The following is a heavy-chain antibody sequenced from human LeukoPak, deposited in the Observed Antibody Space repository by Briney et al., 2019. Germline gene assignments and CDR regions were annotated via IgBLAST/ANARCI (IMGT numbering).Heavy chain of an antibody. Sequence: GASVKVSCKASGGTFSSYAISWVLQAPGQGLEWMGGIIPIFGTANYAQKFQGRVTITADESTSTAYMELSSLRSEDTAVYYCARDPLNYDSSGFPIDYWGQGTLVTVSS. CDR3: ARDPLNYDSSGFPIDY. J-gene: IGHJ4*02. D-gene: IGHD3-22*01. CDR1: GGTFSSYA. CDR2: IIPIFGTA. V-gene: IGHV1-69*13.